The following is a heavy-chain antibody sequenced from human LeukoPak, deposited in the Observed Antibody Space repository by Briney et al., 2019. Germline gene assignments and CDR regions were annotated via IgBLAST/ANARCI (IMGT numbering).Heavy chain of an antibody. CDR3: ARDQGEAAARYLDY. CDR2: ISAYNGNT. D-gene: IGHD6-13*01. J-gene: IGHJ4*02. V-gene: IGHV1-18*01. CDR1: GGTFSSYA. Sequence: ASVKVSCKASGGTFSSYAISWVRQAPGQGLEWMGWISAYNGNTNYAQKLQGRVTMTTDTSTSTAYMELRSLRSDDTAVYYCARDQGEAAARYLDYWGQGTLVTVSS.